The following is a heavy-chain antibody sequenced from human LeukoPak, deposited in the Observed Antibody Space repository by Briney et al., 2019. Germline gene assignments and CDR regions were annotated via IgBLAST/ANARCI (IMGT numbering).Heavy chain of an antibody. CDR3: AKDWELGS. D-gene: IGHD1-26*01. J-gene: IGHJ5*02. CDR1: GASINSYY. V-gene: IGHV4-59*01. CDR2: TYYSGST. Sequence: SETLSLTCSVSGASINSYYWNWIWQPPGKGLEWIGNTYYSGSTNYNPSLSSRVTISLDTSKNQFSLKMTSVTAADTAVYYCAKDWELGSWGQGTLVTISS.